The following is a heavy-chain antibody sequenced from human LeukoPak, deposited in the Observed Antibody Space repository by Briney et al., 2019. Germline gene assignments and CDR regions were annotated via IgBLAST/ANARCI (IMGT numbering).Heavy chain of an antibody. CDR3: AQGTPTGYGASWFDY. CDR1: GFTFSSYA. D-gene: IGHD2-2*01. V-gene: IGHV3-23*01. J-gene: IGHJ4*02. Sequence: GGSLRLSCAASGFTFSSYAMSWVRQAPGKGLEWVSLITGSGGNTYSADSVKGRFTISRDNSKNTLYLQMSSLRAEDTAIYYCAQGTPTGYGASWFDYWGQGTLVTVSS. CDR2: ITGSGGNT.